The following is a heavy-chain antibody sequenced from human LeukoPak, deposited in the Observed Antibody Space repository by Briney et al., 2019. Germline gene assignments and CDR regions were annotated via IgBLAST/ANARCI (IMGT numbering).Heavy chain of an antibody. CDR1: GLTASSSY. V-gene: IGHV3-53*01. CDR2: IYSGGST. CDR3: ARESVAVAGQPFDY. J-gene: IGHJ4*02. Sequence: PGGSLRLSCAASGLTASSSYIRWVRQAPGKGLEWVSVIYSGGSTFYADSVKGRFTISRDNSRNTVYLQMNSLRVEDTAIYFCARESVAVAGQPFDYWGQGTLVTVSS. D-gene: IGHD6-19*01.